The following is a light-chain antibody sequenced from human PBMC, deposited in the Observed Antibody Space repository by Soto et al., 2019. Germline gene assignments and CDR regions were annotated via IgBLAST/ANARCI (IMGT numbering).Light chain of an antibody. Sequence: EIVLTQSPGTLSLSPGERATLSCRASQSVSSSYLVWHQQKPGQAPRLLIYDASNRATGIPARFSGSGSGTDFTLTISSLQPDDFATYYCQHYNSYSEAFGQGTKVDI. CDR1: QSVSSSY. J-gene: IGKJ1*01. V-gene: IGKV3-20*01. CDR2: DAS. CDR3: QHYNSYSEA.